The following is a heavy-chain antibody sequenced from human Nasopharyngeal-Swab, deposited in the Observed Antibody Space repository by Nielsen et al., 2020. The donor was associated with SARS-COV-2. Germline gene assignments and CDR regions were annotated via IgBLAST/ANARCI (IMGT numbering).Heavy chain of an antibody. V-gene: IGHV5-51*01. J-gene: IGHJ5*02. CDR1: GSSFTSYW. D-gene: IGHD6-13*01. CDR2: IYPGDSDT. Sequence: GGSLRLSCKGSGSSFTSYWIGWVRQMPGKGLEWMGIIYPGDSDTRYSPSFQGQVTISADKSISTAYLQWSSLKASDTAMYYCARYSSSWTGWFDPWGQGTLVTVSS. CDR3: ARYSSSWTGWFDP.